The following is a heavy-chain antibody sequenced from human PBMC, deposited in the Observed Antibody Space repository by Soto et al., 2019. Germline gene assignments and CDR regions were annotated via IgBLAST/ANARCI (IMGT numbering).Heavy chain of an antibody. CDR3: AIYSSSWYRDIGY. CDR1: GFTVSSSY. Sequence: EVQLVESGGGLVQPGGSLRLSCAASGFTVSSSYMSWVRQAPGKGLEWVSVIYSGGSTYYADSVKGRFTISRDNSKNTLYLQMNSLRAEDTAVYYCAIYSSSWYRDIGYWGQGTLVTVSS. J-gene: IGHJ4*02. CDR2: IYSGGST. D-gene: IGHD6-13*01. V-gene: IGHV3-66*01.